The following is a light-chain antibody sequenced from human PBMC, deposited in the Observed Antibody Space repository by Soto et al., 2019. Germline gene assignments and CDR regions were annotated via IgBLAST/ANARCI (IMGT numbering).Light chain of an antibody. Sequence: SYELTQPPSVSVSPGQTASITCSGDKLGDKYASWYQQKPGQSPVLVIYQDRKRPSGIPERFSGSNSGNTATLTISGTQAMDEADYYCQAWDSNTVVFGGGTKVTVL. J-gene: IGLJ2*01. CDR1: KLGDKY. CDR2: QDR. V-gene: IGLV3-1*01. CDR3: QAWDSNTVV.